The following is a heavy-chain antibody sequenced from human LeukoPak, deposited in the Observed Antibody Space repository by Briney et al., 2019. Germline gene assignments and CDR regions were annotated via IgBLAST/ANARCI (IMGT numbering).Heavy chain of an antibody. V-gene: IGHV4-59*04. CDR2: IYYSGST. CDR3: AVCYPILFYFDY. Sequence: PSETLSLTCTVSGGSISSYYWSWIRQPPGKGLEWIGSIYYSGSTYYNPSLKSRVTISVDTSKNQFSLKLSSVTAADTAVYYCAVCYPILFYFDYWGQGTLVTVSS. CDR1: GGSISSYY. D-gene: IGHD2-2*01. J-gene: IGHJ4*02.